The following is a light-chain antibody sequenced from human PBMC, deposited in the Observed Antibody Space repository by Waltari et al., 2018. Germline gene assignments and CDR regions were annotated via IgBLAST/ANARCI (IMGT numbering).Light chain of an antibody. CDR3: CSYAGSSVSV. Sequence: QSALTQTATVSGSPGQSITISCTGSSSDVGNYNLVSWYQQHPGEAPKLIIYDVNKRPLGVSNRFSGSKSGNMASLTISGLQAADEADYYCCSYAGSSVSVFGGGTKVTVL. CDR1: SSDVGNYNL. CDR2: DVN. V-gene: IGLV2-23*02. J-gene: IGLJ3*02.